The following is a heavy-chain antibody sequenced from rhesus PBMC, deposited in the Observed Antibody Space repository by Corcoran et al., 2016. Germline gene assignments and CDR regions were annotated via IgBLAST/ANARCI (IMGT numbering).Heavy chain of an antibody. CDR2: MSGMGWRT. D-gene: IGHD2-39*01. CDR1: GGSISSNY. CDR3: AGDDPYDYGLDS. J-gene: IGHJ6*01. V-gene: IGHV4-173*01. Sequence: QLQLQESGPGLVKPSETLSLTCAVSGGSISSNYWSWIRQPPGKGLEWIGRMSGMGWRTDYNPSLMSRVTSSTDTSKNPFSLKLSAVTAADTAVYYCAGDDPYDYGLDSWGQGVVVTVSS.